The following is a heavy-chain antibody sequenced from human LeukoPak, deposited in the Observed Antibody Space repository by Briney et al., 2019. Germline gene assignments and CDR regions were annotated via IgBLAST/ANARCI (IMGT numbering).Heavy chain of an antibody. CDR2: INPNSGGT. D-gene: IGHD3-10*01. CDR3: ARGSPRVWFGEIDY. CDR1: GYTFTSYY. Sequence: ASVKVSCKASGYTFTSYYMHWVRQAPGQGLEWMGWINPNSGGTNYAQKFQGRVTMTRDTSISTAYMELSRLRSDDTAVYYCARGSPRVWFGEIDYWGQGTLVTVSS. J-gene: IGHJ4*02. V-gene: IGHV1-2*02.